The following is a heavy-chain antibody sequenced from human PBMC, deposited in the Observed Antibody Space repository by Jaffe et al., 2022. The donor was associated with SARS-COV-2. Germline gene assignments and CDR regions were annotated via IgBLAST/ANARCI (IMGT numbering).Heavy chain of an antibody. CDR1: GLTFSTYS. CDR3: ARSPTGRLDY. V-gene: IGHV3-21*02. Sequence: EVQLVESGGGLVKPGGSLRLSCAASGLTFSTYSMNWVRQAPGKGLEWVSSISSTSSSIYYADSVKGRFTISRDNAKNSLYLQMNSLRAEDTAVYYCARSPTGRLDYWGQGTLVTVSS. J-gene: IGHJ4*02. CDR2: ISSTSSSI.